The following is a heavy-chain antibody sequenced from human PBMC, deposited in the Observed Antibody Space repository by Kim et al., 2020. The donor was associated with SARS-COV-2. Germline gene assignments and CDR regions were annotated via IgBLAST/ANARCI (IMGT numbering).Heavy chain of an antibody. CDR2: IVNGGGST. V-gene: IGHV3-23*01. J-gene: IGHJ4*02. CDR1: GFTFSSYA. CDR3: AKDRRTGSSLDY. Sequence: GGSLRLSCAASGFTFSSYAMSWVSQAPGKGLEWVSAIVNGGGSTFYADSVKGRFTISKDNSKNTVYLQMDSLRAEDTAVYYCAKDRRTGSSLDYWGQGTLVTVSS. D-gene: IGHD1-26*01.